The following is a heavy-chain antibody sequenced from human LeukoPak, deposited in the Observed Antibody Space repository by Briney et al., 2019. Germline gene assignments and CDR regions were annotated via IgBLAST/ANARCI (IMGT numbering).Heavy chain of an antibody. CDR3: AKELHVRPVASKDY. CDR1: GFTFSSYA. CDR2: ISGSGGST. Sequence: GGSLRLSCAASGFTFSSYAMSWVRQAPGKGLEWVSAISGSGGSTYYADSVKGRFTISRDDSKNTLYLQMNSLRAEDTAVYYCAKELHVRPVASKDYWGQGTLVTVSS. J-gene: IGHJ4*02. V-gene: IGHV3-23*01. D-gene: IGHD2-2*01.